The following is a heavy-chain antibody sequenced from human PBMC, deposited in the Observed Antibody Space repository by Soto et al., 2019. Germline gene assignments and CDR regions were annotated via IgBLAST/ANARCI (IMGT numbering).Heavy chain of an antibody. V-gene: IGHV3-23*01. CDR2: ISGSGGSS. Sequence: PGGSLRLSCAAAGFAFSTYAMTWVRQAPGKGLEWVSVISGSGGSSYYAASVKGRFTISRDNSKNTLFLQMNGLRAEDTAVYYCAKVTKRAAAGRYEYYKYGRDAWGQGTTVTVSS. CDR3: AKVTKRAAAGRYEYYKYGRDA. CDR1: GFAFSTYA. D-gene: IGHD6-13*01. J-gene: IGHJ6*02.